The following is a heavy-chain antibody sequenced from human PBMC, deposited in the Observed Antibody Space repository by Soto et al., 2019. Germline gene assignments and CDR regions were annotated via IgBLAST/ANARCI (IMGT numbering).Heavy chain of an antibody. CDR2: IYYSGST. CDR1: ARSISSSSYY. J-gene: IGHJ6*02. D-gene: IGHD6-6*01. Sequence: TLSLTYTVSARSISSSSYYWGWISQPPGKRLECIGSIYYSGSTYYNPSLTSRVTISVDTYKNQFSLKLSSVTAADTAVYYCASNIAARPYYYYYGMDVWVQVTTFTDSS. CDR3: ASNIAARPYYYYYGMDV. V-gene: IGHV4-39*01.